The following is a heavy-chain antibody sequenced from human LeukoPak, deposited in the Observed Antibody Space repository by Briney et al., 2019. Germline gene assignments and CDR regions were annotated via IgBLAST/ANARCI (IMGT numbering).Heavy chain of an antibody. V-gene: IGHV3-23*01. Sequence: GGSLRLSCAASGFKFSSYATSWVRQSPGKGLEWVSSITFSGRGTYYADSVEGRFTISRENSENTLFLQMNSLIAEDTAIYYCAGGDTAWYYFEYWGQGTLVTVSS. D-gene: IGHD2-21*02. CDR2: ITFSGRGT. J-gene: IGHJ4*02. CDR1: GFKFSSYA. CDR3: AGGDTAWYYFEY.